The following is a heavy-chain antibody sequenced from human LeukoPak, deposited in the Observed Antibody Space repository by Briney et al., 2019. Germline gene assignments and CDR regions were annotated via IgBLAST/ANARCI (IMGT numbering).Heavy chain of an antibody. J-gene: IGHJ4*02. D-gene: IGHD5-18*01. CDR1: GYTFTSYG. CDR3: ASTLHTAMDL. CDR2: ISAYNGNT. V-gene: IGHV1-18*04. Sequence: ASVTVSCKASGYTFTSYGLSGVRQAPRQGREWMGWISAYNGNTKYAQKLQGRVTMTTDTSTSTAYMELRSLRADDTAVYYCASTLHTAMDLWGQGTLVTVSS.